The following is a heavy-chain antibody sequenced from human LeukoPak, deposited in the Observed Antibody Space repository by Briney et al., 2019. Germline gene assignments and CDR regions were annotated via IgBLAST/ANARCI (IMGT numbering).Heavy chain of an antibody. CDR3: ARADYYGSGP. D-gene: IGHD3-10*01. CDR1: GFTFSSYA. Sequence: GGSLRLSCAASGFTFSSYAMHWVRKAPGKGLEWVAVISYDGSNKYCADSVTGRFTISRDNSKNTLYLQMNSLRAEDTAVYYCARADYYGSGPWGQGTLVTVSS. V-gene: IGHV3-30*04. J-gene: IGHJ5*02. CDR2: ISYDGSNK.